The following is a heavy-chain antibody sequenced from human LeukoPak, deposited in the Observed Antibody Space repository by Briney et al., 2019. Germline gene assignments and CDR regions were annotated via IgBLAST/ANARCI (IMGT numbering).Heavy chain of an antibody. CDR1: GYTFTSYG. D-gene: IGHD6-6*01. CDR2: ISAYNGNT. Sequence: ASVKVSCKASGYTFTSYGISWVRQAPGQGLEWMGWISAYNGNTNYAQKPQGRVTMTTDTSTSTAYMELRSLRSDDTAVYYCASPSIEYSSSSVADAFDIWGQGTMVTVSS. V-gene: IGHV1-18*01. CDR3: ASPSIEYSSSSVADAFDI. J-gene: IGHJ3*02.